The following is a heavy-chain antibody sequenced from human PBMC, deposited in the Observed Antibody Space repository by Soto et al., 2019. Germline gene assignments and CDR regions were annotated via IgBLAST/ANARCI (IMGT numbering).Heavy chain of an antibody. CDR2: IKTNSGGT. CDR1: GYTVTSYY. Sequence: ASVKVSCRGSGYTVTSYYVHWVRQAPGQGLEWMGWIKTNSGGTKYAQKFQGWVTMTRDTSSSTAYMEVRRLKSDDTAVYYCARDGDANSGYMYNGMDVWGQGTTVTVSS. D-gene: IGHD3-22*01. V-gene: IGHV1-2*04. J-gene: IGHJ6*01. CDR3: ARDGDANSGYMYNGMDV.